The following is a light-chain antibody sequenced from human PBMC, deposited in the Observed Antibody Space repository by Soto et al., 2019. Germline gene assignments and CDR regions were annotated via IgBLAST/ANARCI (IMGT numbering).Light chain of an antibody. CDR2: EVS. Sequence: QSALTQPPSASGSLGQSVTISCTGTSSDVGGYNYVSWYQQHPGKSLKLMIYEVSKRASGVPDRFSGSKSGNTASLTVSGLQAEDEADYYCNTCAGSNKWVFGGGTQLTVL. CDR3: NTCAGSNKWV. V-gene: IGLV2-8*01. J-gene: IGLJ3*02. CDR1: SSDVGGYNY.